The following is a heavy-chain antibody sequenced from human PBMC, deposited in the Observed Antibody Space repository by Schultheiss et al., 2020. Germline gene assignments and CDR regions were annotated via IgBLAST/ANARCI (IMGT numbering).Heavy chain of an antibody. CDR2: ISWNSGTR. CDR1: GFTFSTYG. D-gene: IGHD2-2*01. CDR3: AKDKYAGTWNWFDP. Sequence: GGSMRLSCAASGFTFSTYGMSWVRQAPGKGLEWVSGISWNSGTRGYAASVKGRFTISRDNAKNSLYLQMNSLRVEDTALYYCAKDKYAGTWNWFDPWGQGTLVTVAS. V-gene: IGHV3-9*01. J-gene: IGHJ5*02.